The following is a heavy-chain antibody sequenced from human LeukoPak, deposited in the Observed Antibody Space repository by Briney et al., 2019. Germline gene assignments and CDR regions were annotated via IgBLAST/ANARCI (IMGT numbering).Heavy chain of an antibody. V-gene: IGHV3-15*01. CDR1: GFTFSNAW. CDR2: IKSKTDGGTT. Sequence: PGGSLRLSCAASGFTFSNAWMSWVRQAPGKELEWVGRIKSKTDGGTTDYAAPVKGRFTISRDDSKNMLYLQMNSLRAEDTAVYYCAKAYGSGSYSYWGQGTLVTVSS. D-gene: IGHD3-10*01. CDR3: AKAYGSGSYSY. J-gene: IGHJ4*02.